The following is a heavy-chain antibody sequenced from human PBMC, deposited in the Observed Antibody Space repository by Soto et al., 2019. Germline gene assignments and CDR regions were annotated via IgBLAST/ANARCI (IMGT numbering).Heavy chain of an antibody. V-gene: IGHV3-53*01. CDR1: GFTVSSNY. J-gene: IGHJ6*02. Sequence: PGGSLRLSCAASGFTVSSNYISWVRQAPGKGLEWVSVIYSGGSTYYADSVRGRFTISRDNSKNTLYLQMKSLRAEDTALYYCARDPPATRHGMDVWGQGTTVTVSS. CDR3: ARDPPATRHGMDV. CDR2: IYSGGST.